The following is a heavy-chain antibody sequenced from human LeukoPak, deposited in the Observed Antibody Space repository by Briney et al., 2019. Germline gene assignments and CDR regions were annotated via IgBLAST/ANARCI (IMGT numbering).Heavy chain of an antibody. D-gene: IGHD6-6*01. J-gene: IGHJ6*03. Sequence: PSETLSLTCTVSGGSISSYYWSWIRQPAGKGLEWIGRIYTSGSTNYNPSLQSRVTMSVDTSKNQFSLKLSSVTAADTAVYYCARSIAARRVYYYYYMDVWGKGTTVTVSS. CDR2: IYTSGST. CDR1: GGSISSYY. V-gene: IGHV4-4*07. CDR3: ARSIAARRVYYYYYMDV.